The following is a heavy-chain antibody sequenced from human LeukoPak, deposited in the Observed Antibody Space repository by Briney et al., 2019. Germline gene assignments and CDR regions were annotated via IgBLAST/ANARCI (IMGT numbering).Heavy chain of an antibody. J-gene: IGHJ3*02. D-gene: IGHD1-26*01. CDR1: GYSFTTYW. CDR3: ARPGMEGATTDAFDI. CDR2: IYPGDSET. V-gene: IGHV5-51*01. Sequence: GESLKISCKGSGYSFTTYWIAWVRQMPGKGLEWMGIIYPGDSETRYSPSFLGQVTISADKSISTAYLQWSSLKASDTAMYYCARPGMEGATTDAFDIWGQGTMVTVSS.